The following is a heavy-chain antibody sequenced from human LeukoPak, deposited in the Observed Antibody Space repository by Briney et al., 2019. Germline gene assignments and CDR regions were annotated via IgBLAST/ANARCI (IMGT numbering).Heavy chain of an antibody. V-gene: IGHV3-21*01. Sequence: PGGSLRLSCAASGFTFSSYSMNWVRQAPGKGLEWVSSVSSSSSYIYYADSVKGRFTISRDNAKNSLYLQMNSLRAEDTAVYYCARGNGDYVLVEPTHYYYGMDVWGQGTTVTVSS. J-gene: IGHJ6*02. D-gene: IGHD4-17*01. CDR3: ARGNGDYVLVEPTHYYYGMDV. CDR2: VSSSSSYI. CDR1: GFTFSSYS.